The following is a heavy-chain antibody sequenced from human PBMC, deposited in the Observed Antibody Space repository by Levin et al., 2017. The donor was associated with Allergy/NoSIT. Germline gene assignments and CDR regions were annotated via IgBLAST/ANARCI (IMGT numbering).Heavy chain of an antibody. CDR3: ARDHCIGGSCYRNFDY. D-gene: IGHD2-15*01. CDR1: GDRVSSDSAA. Sequence: SQTLSLTCAISGDRVSSDSAAWNWIRQSPSRGLEWLGRTYYRSQWYNGFAVSVKSRITVNPDTSKNQFSLQLNSVTPDDTAVYYCARDHCIGGSCYRNFDYWGQGILVTVSS. V-gene: IGHV6-1*01. CDR2: TYYRSQWYN. J-gene: IGHJ4*02.